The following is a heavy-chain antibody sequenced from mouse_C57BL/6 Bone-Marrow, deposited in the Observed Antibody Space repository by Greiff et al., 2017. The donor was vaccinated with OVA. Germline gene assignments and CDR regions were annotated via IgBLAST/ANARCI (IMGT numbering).Heavy chain of an antibody. CDR3: TRPPYYYAMDY. J-gene: IGHJ4*01. CDR2: IDPETGGT. V-gene: IGHV1-15*01. CDR1: GYTFTDYE. Sequence: SGAELARPGASVTLSCTASGYTFTDYEMHWVKQTPVHGLEWIGAIDPETGGTAYNQKFKGKAILTADKSSSTAYMELRSLTSEDSAVYYCTRPPYYYAMDYWGQGTSVTVSS.